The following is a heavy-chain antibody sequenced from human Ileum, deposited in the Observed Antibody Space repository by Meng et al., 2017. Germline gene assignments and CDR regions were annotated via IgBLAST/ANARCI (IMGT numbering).Heavy chain of an antibody. CDR3: ARHGHFTPDKYYFDS. Sequence: QVQLQESGPGLLKPSETLSLICTFAGGSISSGEYCWGWIRQPPGKGLEWIGSVYFTGYTYYSPSLMSRVTISVETSKNQFSLRLTSVTAADTGLYLCARHGHFTPDKYYFDSWGQGTLVTVSS. V-gene: IGHV4-39*01. CDR1: GGSISSGEYC. CDR2: VYFTGYT. J-gene: IGHJ4*03. D-gene: IGHD3-3*02.